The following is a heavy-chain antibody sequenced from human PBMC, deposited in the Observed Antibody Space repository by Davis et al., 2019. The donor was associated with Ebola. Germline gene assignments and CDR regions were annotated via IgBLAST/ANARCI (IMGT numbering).Heavy chain of an antibody. J-gene: IGHJ3*02. D-gene: IGHD6-6*01. Sequence: SVKVSCKASGGTFSSYAISWARQAPGQGLEWMGGIIPIFGTANYAQKFQGRVTITADESTSTAYMELSSLRSEDTAVYYCARAIAARPWDAFDIWGQGTMVTVSS. CDR3: ARAIAARPWDAFDI. CDR1: GGTFSSYA. CDR2: IIPIFGTA. V-gene: IGHV1-69*13.